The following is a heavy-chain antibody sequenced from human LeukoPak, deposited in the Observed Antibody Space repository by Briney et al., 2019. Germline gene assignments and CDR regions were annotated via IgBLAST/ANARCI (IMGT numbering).Heavy chain of an antibody. CDR2: ISYDGRNQ. Sequence: PGGSLRLSCAASGFTFSTYGMHWVRQAPGKGLEWVAVISYDGRNQYYVDSVKGRFTISRDNSENTLYLQMNSLIPEDTAVYYCAKGSAYGDYYYYGMDVWGQGTTVTVSS. CDR3: AKGSAYGDYYYYGMDV. V-gene: IGHV3-30*18. CDR1: GFTFSTYG. J-gene: IGHJ6*02. D-gene: IGHD4-17*01.